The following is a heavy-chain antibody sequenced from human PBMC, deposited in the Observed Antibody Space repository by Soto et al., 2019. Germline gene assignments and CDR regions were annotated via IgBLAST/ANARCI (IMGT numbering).Heavy chain of an antibody. Sequence: GGSLRLSCAASVFSFRSYDMQWVRQAPGKGREGGAMISYDGSDKYFSDYVKGRLTISRDNSKNTVSLEMNSLRTKDTAAYYCAKGVPSPTQHAFDIWGQGTMVTVSS. CDR1: VFSFRSYD. J-gene: IGHJ3*02. CDR3: AKGVPSPTQHAFDI. V-gene: IGHV3-30*18. CDR2: ISYDGSDK.